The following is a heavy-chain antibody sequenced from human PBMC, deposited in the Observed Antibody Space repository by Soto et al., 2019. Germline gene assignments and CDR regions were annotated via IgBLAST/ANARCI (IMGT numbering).Heavy chain of an antibody. CDR2: ISYDGISE. Sequence: QVQLVESGGGVVQPGRSLRLSCAASGFTFSSYAMHWVRQAPGKGLEWVAIISYDGISEYYADSVKSRFNISRDNSKNTLYLQMSSLRIEDTAVYYCARDLAGYDSGTYFDFRGQGTLVTVSS. CDR3: ARDLAGYDSGTYFDF. D-gene: IGHD5-18*01. J-gene: IGHJ4*02. V-gene: IGHV3-30-3*01. CDR1: GFTFSSYA.